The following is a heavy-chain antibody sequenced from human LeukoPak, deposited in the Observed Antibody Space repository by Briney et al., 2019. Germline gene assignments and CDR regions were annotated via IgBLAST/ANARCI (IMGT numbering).Heavy chain of an antibody. V-gene: IGHV1-46*01. CDR1: GYTFTNYY. CDR3: ARKQLGDLSGLYYYGLDV. D-gene: IGHD3-16*02. J-gene: IGHJ6*02. Sequence: ASVRLSCKASGYTFTNYYIHWVRQAPGQGLEWMGIINPSGGSTSYAQKFQGRVTMTRDTSTSTVYMEQSSLRSEDTAVFYCARKQLGDLSGLYYYGLDVWGQGTTASVSS. CDR2: INPSGGST.